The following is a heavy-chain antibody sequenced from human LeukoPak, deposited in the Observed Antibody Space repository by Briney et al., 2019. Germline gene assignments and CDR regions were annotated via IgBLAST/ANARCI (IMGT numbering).Heavy chain of an antibody. D-gene: IGHD6-19*01. CDR1: GFTFSRYA. J-gene: IGHJ5*02. V-gene: IGHV3-23*01. CDR2: ISGNGDTT. Sequence: GGSLRLSCAASGFTFSRYAMTWVRQAPGKGLQWVSPISGNGDTTYYADSVKGRFTISRDNSKNTLYLQMNSLRAEDTAVYYCAKQNSSGWYNWFDPWGQGTLVTVSS. CDR3: AKQNSSGWYNWFDP.